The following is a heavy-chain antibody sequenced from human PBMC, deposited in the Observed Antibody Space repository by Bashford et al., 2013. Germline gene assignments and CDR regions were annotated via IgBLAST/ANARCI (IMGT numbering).Heavy chain of an antibody. D-gene: IGHD6-19*01. Sequence: ASVKVSCKASGGTFSSYAISWVRQAPGQGLEWMGGMNPNSGNTGYAQNFQGRVTMTRNTSITTAYMELSSLRSEDTAVYYCARGSRYSSGKEVFDNWGQGTLVTVSS. CDR2: MNPNSGNT. V-gene: IGHV1-8*02. CDR1: GGTFSSYA. J-gene: IGHJ4*02. CDR3: ARGSRYSSGKEVFDN.